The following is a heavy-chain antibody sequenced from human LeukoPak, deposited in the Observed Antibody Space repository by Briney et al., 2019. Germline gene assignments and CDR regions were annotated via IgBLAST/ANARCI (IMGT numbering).Heavy chain of an antibody. D-gene: IGHD1-26*01. J-gene: IGHJ3*02. CDR3: AKDARRIRIVGGIGPKHAFDI. V-gene: IGHV3-30*02. CDR2: IRYDGSNK. CDR1: GFTFSNYG. Sequence: GGSLRLSCAASGFTFSNYGMHWVRQAPGKGLDWVAFIRYDGSNKYYADSVKGRFTISRDNSKNTLNLQMNSLRAEDTAVYYCAKDARRIRIVGGIGPKHAFDIWGQGTMVTVSS.